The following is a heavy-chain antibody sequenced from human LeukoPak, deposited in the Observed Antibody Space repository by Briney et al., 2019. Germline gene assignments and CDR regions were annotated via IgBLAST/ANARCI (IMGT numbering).Heavy chain of an antibody. J-gene: IGHJ4*02. CDR2: IYYSGNT. CDR3: ARQAPYYDFWSGYENYFDY. D-gene: IGHD3-3*01. V-gene: IGHV4-39*01. Sequence: SETLSLTCTVSGDSISSSNYYWDWIRQTPGKGLEWIGNIYYSGNTYYNPSLRSRVTISVDTSKNQFSLKLNSVTAADTAVYYCARQAPYYDFWSGYENYFDYWGQGTLVTVSS. CDR1: GDSISSSNYY.